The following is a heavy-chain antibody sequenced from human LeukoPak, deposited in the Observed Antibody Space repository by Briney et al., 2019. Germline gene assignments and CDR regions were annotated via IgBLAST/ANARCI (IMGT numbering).Heavy chain of an antibody. CDR3: ARDTNGSGSYPLFYWYFDL. V-gene: IGHV4-4*07. CDR1: GGSISSYY. D-gene: IGHD3-10*01. J-gene: IGHJ2*01. Sequence: PSETLSLTCTVSGGSISSYYWSWIRQPAGKGLEWLGRIYTGGSTNYNPSLKSRVTMSADTSKNQFSLKLSSVTAADTAVCYCARDTNGSGSYPLFYWYFDLWGRGTLVTVSS. CDR2: IYTGGST.